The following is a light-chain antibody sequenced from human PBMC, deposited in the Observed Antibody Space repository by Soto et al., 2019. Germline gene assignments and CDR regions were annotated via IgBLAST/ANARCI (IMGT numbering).Light chain of an antibody. J-gene: IGLJ3*02. CDR1: SSNIGSNY. V-gene: IGLV1-47*01. CDR2: KNS. CDR3: ATWDDTLSGRV. Sequence: QSVLTQPPSVSGAPGQRVTISCSGSSSNIGSNYVYWYQQLPGTAPKLLIYKNSQRPSGVPDRFSGSRSGTSASLAISGLRSEDEADYYCATWDDTLSGRVFGGGTKLTVL.